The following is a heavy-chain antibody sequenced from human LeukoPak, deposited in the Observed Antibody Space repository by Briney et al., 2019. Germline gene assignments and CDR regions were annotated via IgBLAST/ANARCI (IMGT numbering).Heavy chain of an antibody. CDR3: ARRYSSGWYPRRYYYYGMDV. CDR2: MNPNSGNT. CDR1: GYTFTSYG. J-gene: IGHJ6*02. D-gene: IGHD6-19*01. V-gene: IGHV1-8*02. Sequence: GASVKVSCKASGYTFTSYGISWVRQATGQGLEWMGWMNPNSGNTGYAQKFQGRVTMTRNTSISTAYMELSSLRSEDTAVYYCARRYSSGWYPRRYYYYGMDVWGQGTTVTVSS.